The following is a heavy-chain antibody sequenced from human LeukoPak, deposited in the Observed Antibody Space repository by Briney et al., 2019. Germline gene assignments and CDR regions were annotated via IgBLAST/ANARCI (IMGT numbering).Heavy chain of an antibody. CDR3: AKERSLEIAVAGTIFDY. V-gene: IGHV3-30*02. J-gene: IGHJ4*02. CDR1: GFSFNAYA. CDR2: IRKDGNNE. Sequence: PGGSLRLSCAASGFSFNAYAMHWVRQAPGKGLEWVAFIRKDGNNERYADSVKGRFTISRDNSKNMIYLEMSSLKAEDTAVYYCAKERSLEIAVAGTIFDYWGQGTLVTVSS. D-gene: IGHD6-19*01.